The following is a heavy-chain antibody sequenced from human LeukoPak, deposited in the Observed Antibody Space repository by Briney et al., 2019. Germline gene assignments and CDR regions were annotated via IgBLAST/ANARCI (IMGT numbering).Heavy chain of an antibody. D-gene: IGHD2-2*01. J-gene: IGHJ3*02. CDR2: ISSSSSYI. Sequence: PGGSLRLSCAASGFTFSSYSMNWVRQAPGKGLEWVSSISSSSSYIYYADSVKGRFTISRDNAKNSLYLQMNSLRAEDTAVYYCARVRSTLMKTLDIWGQGTMVTVSS. CDR1: GFTFSSYS. CDR3: ARVRSTLMKTLDI. V-gene: IGHV3-21*01.